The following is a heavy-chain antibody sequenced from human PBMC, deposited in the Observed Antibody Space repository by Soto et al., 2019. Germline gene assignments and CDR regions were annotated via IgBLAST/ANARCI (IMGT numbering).Heavy chain of an antibody. Sequence: GGSRRLACATSAYSFSNYDMPSVRQAPGEGLEWVSGIGAASDTYYPVSVQGRFTVSRDNAKKSLYLQMNSLRAGDTAVYYCARGVLGPGDYYYGMDVWGQGT. CDR3: ARGVLGPGDYYYGMDV. J-gene: IGHJ6*02. V-gene: IGHV3-13*01. CDR1: AYSFSNYD. CDR2: IGAASDT. D-gene: IGHD7-27*01.